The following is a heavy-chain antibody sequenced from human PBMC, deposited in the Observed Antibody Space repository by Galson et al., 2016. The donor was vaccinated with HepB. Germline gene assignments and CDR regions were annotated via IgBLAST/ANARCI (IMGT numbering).Heavy chain of an antibody. CDR3: AKDRPAYSGSYWGYFDY. D-gene: IGHD1-26*01. CDR2: ISDNGDTI. V-gene: IGHV3-23*01. CDR1: GFTFSSYA. J-gene: IGHJ4*01. Sequence: SLRLSCAASGFTFSSYALNWVRQAPGKGLEWVSSISDNGDTIYYADSVRGRFTISRDNSKNTLYLQMNSLRPEDTAVYYCAKDRPAYSGSYWGYFDYWGQGTLVTVSS.